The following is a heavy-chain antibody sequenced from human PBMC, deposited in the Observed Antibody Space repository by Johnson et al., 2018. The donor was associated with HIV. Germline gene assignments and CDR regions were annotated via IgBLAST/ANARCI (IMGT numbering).Heavy chain of an antibody. CDR1: GFTFSSYW. D-gene: IGHD5-18*01. CDR2: INSDGSST. J-gene: IGHJ3*02. Sequence: VQLVESGGGLVQPGGSLRLSCAASGFTFSSYWMHWVRQAPGKGLVWVSRINSDGSSTSYADSVKGRFTISRDNSKSTLYLQMNSLRADDTAVYYCLFGGYSYGLAFDIWGQGTMVTVSS. V-gene: IGHV3-74*02. CDR3: LFGGYSYGLAFDI.